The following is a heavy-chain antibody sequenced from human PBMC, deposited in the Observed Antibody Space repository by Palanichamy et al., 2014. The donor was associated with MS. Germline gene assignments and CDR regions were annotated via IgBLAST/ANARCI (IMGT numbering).Heavy chain of an antibody. D-gene: IGHD4-17*01. CDR3: ARDPLTTNSYYYGLDV. V-gene: IGHV4-34*01. CDR1: GGSFSGYY. J-gene: IGHJ6*02. CDR2: MNHSGST. Sequence: QVQLQQWGAGLLKPSETLSLTCAVYGGSFSGYYWTWIRQSPGKGLEWIGEMNHSGSTNYNPSLKSRVTISADTSKNQFSLRLTSVTAADTAVYYCARDPLTTNSYYYGLDVWGQGTTVTVSS.